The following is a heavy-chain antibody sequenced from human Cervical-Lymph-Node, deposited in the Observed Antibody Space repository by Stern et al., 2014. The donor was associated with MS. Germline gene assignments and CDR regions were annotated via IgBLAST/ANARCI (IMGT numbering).Heavy chain of an antibody. D-gene: IGHD1-1*01. V-gene: IGHV3-53*01. Sequence: EVQLVESGGGVIQPGGSLRLSCTASGFTVSRDYMTWVRQAPGKGLEWVSLKTNSGSTFSTASVRGRFTISREESKTTVYLHMTSLRAEDTAMYYCAGDASSPERSDWWGQGTRVTVSS. J-gene: IGHJ4*02. CDR1: GFTVSRDY. CDR3: AGDASSPERSDW. CDR2: KTNSGST.